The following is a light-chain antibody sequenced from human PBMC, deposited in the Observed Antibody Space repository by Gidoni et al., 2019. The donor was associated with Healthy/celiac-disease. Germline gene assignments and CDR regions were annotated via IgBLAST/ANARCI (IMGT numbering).Light chain of an antibody. CDR3: MQGTHWPPIT. CDR2: KVS. Sequence: DVVMTQSPLSLPVTLGQPASISCRSSQSLVYSDGNTYLNWLQQRQGQSPRRLIYKVSNRDSGVPDRFSGSGSGTDVTLKISRVEAEDVGVYYCMQGTHWPPITFGQGTRLEIK. V-gene: IGKV2-30*01. J-gene: IGKJ5*01. CDR1: QSLVYSDGNTY.